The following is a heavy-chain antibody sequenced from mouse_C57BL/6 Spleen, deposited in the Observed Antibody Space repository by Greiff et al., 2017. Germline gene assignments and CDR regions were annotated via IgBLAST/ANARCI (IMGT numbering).Heavy chain of an antibody. CDR2: ISSGGSYT. J-gene: IGHJ2*01. D-gene: IGHD2-2*01. V-gene: IGHV5-6*02. Sequence: EVTLVESGGDLVKPGGSLKLSCAASGFTFSSYGLSWVRQTPDKRLAWVATISSGGSYTSYPDSVKGRFTISRDNAKNTLYLQMSSLKSEDTAMYYCARRGGYDEDYFDDGGQGTTRTVSS. CDR1: GFTFSSYG. CDR3: ARRGGYDEDYFDD.